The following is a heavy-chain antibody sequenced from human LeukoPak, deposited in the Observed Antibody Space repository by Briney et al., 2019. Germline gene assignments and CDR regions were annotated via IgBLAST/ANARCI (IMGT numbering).Heavy chain of an antibody. CDR1: GFTFSRYA. CDR3: AKDYLGYGDYGWDY. V-gene: IGHV3-23*01. D-gene: IGHD4-17*01. CDR2: ISGSGGST. J-gene: IGHJ4*02. Sequence: GGSLRLSCAASGFTFSRYAMSWVRQAPGKGLEWVSAISGSGGSTYYADSVKGRFTISRDNSKNTLYLQMNSLRAEDTAVYYCAKDYLGYGDYGWDYWGQGTLVTVSS.